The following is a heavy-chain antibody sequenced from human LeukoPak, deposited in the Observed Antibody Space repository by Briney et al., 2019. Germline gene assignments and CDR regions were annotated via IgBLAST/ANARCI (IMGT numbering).Heavy chain of an antibody. CDR3: ARSPSLGDPIDY. CDR1: GFSFSSYS. Sequence: PGRSLRLSCAASGFSFSSYSMNWVRQAPGKGLEWVSSISSSSRYIYYADSVKGRFTITRDNAKNSLYLQMNSLRAEDTAVYYCARSPSLGDPIDYWGQGTLVTVSS. J-gene: IGHJ4*02. D-gene: IGHD2-21*01. CDR2: ISSSSRYI. V-gene: IGHV3-21*01.